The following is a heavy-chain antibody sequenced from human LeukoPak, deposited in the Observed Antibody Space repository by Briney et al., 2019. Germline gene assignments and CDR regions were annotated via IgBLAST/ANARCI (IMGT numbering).Heavy chain of an antibody. D-gene: IGHD6-13*01. V-gene: IGHV3-72*01. J-gene: IGHJ4*02. Sequence: GGSLRLSCAASGFTVSDHYMDWVRQAPGKGLEWVGRSRNKVNSYTTEYAASVKGRFTISRDDSKSLVYLQMNSLKIEDTAVYFCARSPGHSSSWSYYFDYWGQRTLVTVSS. CDR1: GFTVSDHY. CDR2: SRNKVNSYTT. CDR3: ARSPGHSSSWSYYFDY.